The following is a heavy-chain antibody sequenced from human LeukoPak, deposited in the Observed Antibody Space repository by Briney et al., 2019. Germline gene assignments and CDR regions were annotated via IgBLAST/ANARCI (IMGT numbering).Heavy chain of an antibody. CDR1: GFTFSGYG. CDR3: AKGIYCSSASCYTNVFDY. D-gene: IGHD2-2*02. CDR2: IRYDGSNK. Sequence: GGSLRLSCAASGFTFSGYGMHWVRQAPGKGLEWVAFIRYDGSNKYYADSVKGRFTISRDNSKNTLYLQMNSLRAEDTAVYYCAKGIYCSSASCYTNVFDYWGQGTLVTVSS. V-gene: IGHV3-30*02. J-gene: IGHJ4*02.